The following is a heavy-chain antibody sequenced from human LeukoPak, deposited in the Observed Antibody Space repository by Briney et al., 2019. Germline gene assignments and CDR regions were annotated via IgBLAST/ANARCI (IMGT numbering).Heavy chain of an antibody. V-gene: IGHV1-8*03. D-gene: IGHD6-13*01. CDR1: GYTFTSYD. J-gene: IGHJ4*02. Sequence: ASAKVSCKASGYTFTSYDINWVRQATGQGLEWMGWMNPNSGNTGYAQKFQGRVTITRNTSISTAYMELSSLRSEDTAVYYCARPGQQLGRYFDYWGQGTLVTVSS. CDR2: MNPNSGNT. CDR3: ARPGQQLGRYFDY.